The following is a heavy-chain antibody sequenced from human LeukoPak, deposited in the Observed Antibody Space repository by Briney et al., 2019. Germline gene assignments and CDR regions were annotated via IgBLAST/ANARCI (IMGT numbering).Heavy chain of an antibody. CDR2: IYYSGNT. Sequence: PSDTLSLTCTVSGGYISSGSYYWSWIPQHPGNGLERIGYIYYSGNTYYNPSVKSRVTISVDTSKNQFSLHLSSVTAADTAVYYCESSPPRLMITFGGFDIWGQGTMVTVSS. CDR1: GGYISSGSYY. J-gene: IGHJ3*02. CDR3: ESSPPRLMITFGGFDI. D-gene: IGHD3-16*01. V-gene: IGHV4-31*03.